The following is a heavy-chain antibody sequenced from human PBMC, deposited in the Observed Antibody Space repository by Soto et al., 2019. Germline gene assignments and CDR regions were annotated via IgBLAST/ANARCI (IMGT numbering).Heavy chain of an antibody. CDR2: ISGRGGST. CDR1: GFTFSSYA. Sequence: EVQLLESGGGLVQPGGSLRLSCTASGFTFSSYAMSWVRQAPGKGLEWVSAISGRGGSTYYADSVKGRFTISRDNSKNTLYLQMNSLRAEDTAVYYCAKAERPPYDYGDYDHANESGDSFDYWGQGTLVTVSS. V-gene: IGHV3-23*01. D-gene: IGHD4-17*01. CDR3: AKAERPPYDYGDYDHANESGDSFDY. J-gene: IGHJ4*02.